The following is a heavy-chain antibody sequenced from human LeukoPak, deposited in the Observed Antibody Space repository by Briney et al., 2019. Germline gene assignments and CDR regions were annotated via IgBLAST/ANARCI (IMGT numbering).Heavy chain of an antibody. V-gene: IGHV3-48*02. Sequence: GGSLRLSCAASGFTFSSYSMNWVRQAPGKGLEWVSYIHTSGSTIYYADSVKGRFTISRDNAKRSLYLQMNSLRDEDTAVYYCARVARDYNFWSDSIETFYFDYWGQGTLVTVSS. CDR2: IHTSGSTI. J-gene: IGHJ4*02. D-gene: IGHD3-3*01. CDR3: ARVARDYNFWSDSIETFYFDY. CDR1: GFTFSSYS.